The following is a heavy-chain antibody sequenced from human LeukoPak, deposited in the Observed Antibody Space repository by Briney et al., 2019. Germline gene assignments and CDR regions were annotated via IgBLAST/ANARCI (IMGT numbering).Heavy chain of an antibody. CDR3: AREGVRYCSSTSCSWFDY. D-gene: IGHD2-2*01. Sequence: KPSETLSLTCAVYGGSFSGYYWSWIRQPPGKGLEWIGEINHSGSTNYNPSLKSRVTISVDTSKNQFSLKLSSVTAADTAVYYCAREGVRYCSSTSCSWFDYWGQGTLVTVSS. CDR1: GGSFSGYY. V-gene: IGHV4-34*01. CDR2: INHSGST. J-gene: IGHJ4*02.